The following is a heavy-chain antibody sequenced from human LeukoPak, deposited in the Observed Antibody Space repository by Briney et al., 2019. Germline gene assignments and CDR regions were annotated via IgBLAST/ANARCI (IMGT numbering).Heavy chain of an antibody. CDR1: GFAFSSYS. D-gene: IGHD6-13*01. CDR3: ARASLSEIIAAEAFFDS. CDR2: ISGTSTYI. J-gene: IGHJ4*02. Sequence: PGGSLRLSCAASGFAFSSYSMNWVRQAPGKGLEWVSSISGTSTYIYFANSLKGRFSISRDNAKNSLYLQMNSPRAEDTAVYFCARASLSEIIAAEAFFDSWGQGTLVTVSS. V-gene: IGHV3-21*01.